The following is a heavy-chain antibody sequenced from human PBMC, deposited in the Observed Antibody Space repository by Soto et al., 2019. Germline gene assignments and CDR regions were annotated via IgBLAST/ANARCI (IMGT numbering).Heavy chain of an antibody. CDR3: ARSQGSSTSLEIYYYYYYGMDV. CDR1: GGTFSSYA. Sequence: QVQLVQSGAEVKKPGSSVKVSCKASGGTFSSYAISWLRQAPGQGLEWMGGSIPISCTANYAQKCQGRVTITAEEYTSTAYMELSSLRSEDTAVYYCARSQGSSTSLEIYYYYYYGMDVWGQGTTVTVSS. J-gene: IGHJ6*02. CDR2: SIPISCTA. D-gene: IGHD2-2*01. V-gene: IGHV1-69*01.